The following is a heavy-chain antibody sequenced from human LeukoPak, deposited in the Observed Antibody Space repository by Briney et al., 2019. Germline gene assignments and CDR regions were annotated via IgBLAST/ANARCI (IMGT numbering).Heavy chain of an antibody. CDR2: IYYSGST. CDR3: ARMGKSSSSLTPDYFDY. D-gene: IGHD6-6*01. Sequence: SETLSLTCAVYGGSFSGYYWSWIRQPPGKGLEWIGYIYYSGSTNYNPSLKSRVTISVDTSKNQFSLKLSSVTAADTAVYYCARMGKSSSSLTPDYFDYWGQGTLVTVSS. CDR1: GGSFSGYY. J-gene: IGHJ4*02. V-gene: IGHV4-59*01.